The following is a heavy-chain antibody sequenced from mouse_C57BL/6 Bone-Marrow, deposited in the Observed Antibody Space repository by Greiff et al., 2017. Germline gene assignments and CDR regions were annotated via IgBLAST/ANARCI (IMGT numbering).Heavy chain of an antibody. J-gene: IGHJ3*01. CDR2: IDPSVSST. Sequence: QVQLQQPGAALVMPGASVKLSCKASGYTFTSYWMHWVKQRPGQGLEWIGEIDPSVSSTNYHQKFKGNSILTVNKTSSTAYMQLSSLTSEDSAVYYWARDGYYEWVWFAYWGQGTLVTGSA. CDR3: ARDGYYEWVWFAY. CDR1: GYTFTSYW. D-gene: IGHD2-3*01. V-gene: IGHV1-69*01.